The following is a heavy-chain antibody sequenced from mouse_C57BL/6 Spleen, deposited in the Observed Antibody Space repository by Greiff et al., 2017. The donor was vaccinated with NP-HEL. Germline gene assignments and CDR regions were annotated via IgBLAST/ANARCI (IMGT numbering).Heavy chain of an antibody. D-gene: IGHD1-1*01. CDR2: TNHTNGRT. J-gene: IGHJ2*01. Sequence: QVQLQQPGAELVKAGASVKMSCKASGYTFTSYWMHWVKQRLGQGLEWFAETNHTNGRTYYNEKFKSKATLTVDKSSSTAYMLLSGPTFEDSAVYYGARIKKLVATYFDYWGQGTTLTVSS. V-gene: IGHV1S81*02. CDR1: GYTFTSYW. CDR3: ARIKKLVATYFDY.